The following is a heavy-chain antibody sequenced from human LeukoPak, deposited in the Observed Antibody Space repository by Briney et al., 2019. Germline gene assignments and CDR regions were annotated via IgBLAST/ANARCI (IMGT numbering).Heavy chain of an antibody. CDR1: GGTFNDFY. Sequence: SETLSLTCAVYGGTFNDFYWAWIRQPPGKGLQWIGEINHTGSTRVHPSLKRRLTLSFDTSKNQFSLKLSSVTAADTAIYYCARPRYSSGWYYDSWGQGTLVTVSS. CDR2: INHTGST. V-gene: IGHV4-34*01. J-gene: IGHJ5*01. D-gene: IGHD6-19*01. CDR3: ARPRYSSGWYYDS.